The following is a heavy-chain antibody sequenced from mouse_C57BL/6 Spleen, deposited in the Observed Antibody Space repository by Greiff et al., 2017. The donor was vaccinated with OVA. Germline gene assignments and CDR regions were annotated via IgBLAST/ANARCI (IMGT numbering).Heavy chain of an antibody. Sequence: VQLQESGPGLVQPSQSLSITCTVSGFSLTSYGVHWVRQSPGKGLEWLGVIWRGGSTDYNAAFMSRLSINKDNSKSQVFFKMNSLQADDTAIYYWAKDLTGIYAMDYWGQGTSLTVSS. V-gene: IGHV2-5*01. CDR2: IWRGGST. D-gene: IGHD4-1*01. J-gene: IGHJ4*01. CDR3: AKDLTGIYAMDY. CDR1: GFSLTSYG.